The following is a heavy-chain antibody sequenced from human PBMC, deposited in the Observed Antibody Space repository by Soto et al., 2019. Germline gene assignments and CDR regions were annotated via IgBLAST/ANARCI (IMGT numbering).Heavy chain of an antibody. V-gene: IGHV4-59*01. Sequence: SETLCLTCTVSGGSISSYYWSWIRQPPGKGLEWIGYIYYSGGTNYNPSLKSRVTISVDTSKNQFSLKLSSVTAADTAVYYCARASYDFWSGYLNWFHPWGQGTMVTVS. J-gene: IGHJ5*02. CDR3: ARASYDFWSGYLNWFHP. CDR2: IYYSGGT. D-gene: IGHD3-3*01. CDR1: GGSISSYY.